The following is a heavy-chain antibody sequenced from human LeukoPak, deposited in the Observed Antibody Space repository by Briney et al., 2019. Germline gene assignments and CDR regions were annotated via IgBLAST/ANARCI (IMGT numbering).Heavy chain of an antibody. Sequence: SGGSLRLSCAASGFTLSNYAMSWVRQAPGKGLEWVSTISNSGGSTYCADSVKGRFTISRGNSKNTLYLQMNSLRAEDTAVYYCAKGTTVIRGGWFDPWGQGTLVTVSS. D-gene: IGHD4-17*01. J-gene: IGHJ5*02. CDR1: GFTLSNYA. CDR3: AKGTTVIRGGWFDP. CDR2: ISNSGGST. V-gene: IGHV3-23*01.